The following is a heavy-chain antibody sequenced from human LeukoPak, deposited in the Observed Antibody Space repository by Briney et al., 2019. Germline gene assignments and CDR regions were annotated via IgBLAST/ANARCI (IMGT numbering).Heavy chain of an antibody. D-gene: IGHD6-13*01. Sequence: SETLSLTCAVYGGSFSGYYWSWIRQPPGKGLEWIGEINHSGSTNYNPSLKSRVTISVDTSKNQFPLKLSSVTAADTAVYYCARVLGAAGVEFDPWGQGTLVTVSS. CDR1: GGSFSGYY. CDR3: ARVLGAAGVEFDP. J-gene: IGHJ5*02. CDR2: INHSGST. V-gene: IGHV4-34*01.